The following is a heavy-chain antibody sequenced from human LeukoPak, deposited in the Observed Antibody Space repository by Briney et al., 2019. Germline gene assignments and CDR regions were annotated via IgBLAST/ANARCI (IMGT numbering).Heavy chain of an antibody. Sequence: SETLSLTCTVSGGSMSSYYWSWTRXPXGXGLXWIGYIYYSGSTNYNPSLKSRVTISVDTSKNQFSLKLSSVTAADTAVYYCSRELDYGDYASYFDYSGQGTLVTVSS. J-gene: IGHJ4*02. CDR3: SRELDYGDYASYFDY. D-gene: IGHD4-17*01. V-gene: IGHV4-59*01. CDR1: GGSMSSYY. CDR2: IYYSGST.